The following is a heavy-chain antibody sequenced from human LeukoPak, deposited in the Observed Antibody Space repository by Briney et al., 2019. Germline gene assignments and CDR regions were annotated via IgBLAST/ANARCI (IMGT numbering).Heavy chain of an antibody. Sequence: SETLSLTCAVYGGSFSGYYWSWIRQPPGKGLEWIGEINHSGSTNYNPSLKSRVTISVDTSKNQFSLKLSSVTAADTAVYYCARGFGYCSGGSCYSGPYYFVYWGQGTLVTVSS. V-gene: IGHV4-34*01. CDR3: ARGFGYCSGGSCYSGPYYFVY. CDR1: GGSFSGYY. J-gene: IGHJ4*02. CDR2: INHSGST. D-gene: IGHD2-15*01.